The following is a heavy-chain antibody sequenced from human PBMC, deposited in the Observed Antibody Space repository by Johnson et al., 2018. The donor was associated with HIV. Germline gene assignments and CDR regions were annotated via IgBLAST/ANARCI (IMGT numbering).Heavy chain of an antibody. CDR1: GFTFSSYA. J-gene: IGHJ3*02. D-gene: IGHD6-19*01. V-gene: IGHV3-30*04. CDR3: AGQVRAFDI. CDR2: ISYDGSNK. Sequence: VPLVESGGGVVQPGRSLRLSCAASGFTFSSYAMHWVRQAPGKGLEWVAVISYDGSNKYYADSVKGRFTISRDNSMHTMYLQMNSLRAEDRAVYYCAGQVRAFDIWGQGTMVTVSS.